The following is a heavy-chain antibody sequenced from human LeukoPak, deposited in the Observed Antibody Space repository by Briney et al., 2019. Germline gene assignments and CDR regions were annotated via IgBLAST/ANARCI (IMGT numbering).Heavy chain of an antibody. V-gene: IGHV1-2*02. J-gene: IGHJ5*02. CDR2: INPNSGGT. D-gene: IGHD2-15*01. CDR3: ARVQGGSWSWFDP. CDR1: GYAFTGYY. Sequence: ASVKVSCKASGYAFTGYYMHWVRQAPGQGLEWVGWINPNSGGTNYAQKFQGRVTMTRDTSISTAYMELGRLRSDDTAVYYCARVQGGSWSWFDPWGQGTLVTVSS.